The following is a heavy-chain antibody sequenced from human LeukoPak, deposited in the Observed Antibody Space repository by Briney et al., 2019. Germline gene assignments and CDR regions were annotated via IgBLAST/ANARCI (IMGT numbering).Heavy chain of an antibody. V-gene: IGHV3-21*01. CDR3: ARDLIDQNWFDP. Sequence: GGSLRLSCAASGFTFSSYSMNWVGQAPGKGREGVSSISSSSSYIYYADSGKGRFTISRDNAKNSLYLQMNSLRAEDTAVYYCARDLIDQNWFDPWGQGTLVTVSS. J-gene: IGHJ5*02. CDR1: GFTFSSYS. D-gene: IGHD2-8*01. CDR2: ISSSSSYI.